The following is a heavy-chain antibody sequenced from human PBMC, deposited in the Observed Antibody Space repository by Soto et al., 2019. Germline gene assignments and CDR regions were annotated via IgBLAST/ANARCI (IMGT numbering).Heavy chain of an antibody. Sequence: QVQLVQSGAEVKKPGASVKVSCKASGYTFTSYGISWVRQAPGQGLEWMGWISAYNGNTNYAQKLQGRVTMTTDTSTSTAYMELRSLRSDDTAVYDCARDSSGWVNPYNWFDPWGQGTLVTVSS. V-gene: IGHV1-18*01. J-gene: IGHJ5*02. CDR1: GYTFTSYG. CDR3: ARDSSGWVNPYNWFDP. D-gene: IGHD6-19*01. CDR2: ISAYNGNT.